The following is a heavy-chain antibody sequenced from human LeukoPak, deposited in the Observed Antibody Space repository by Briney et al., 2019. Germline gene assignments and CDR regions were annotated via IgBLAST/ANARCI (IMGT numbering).Heavy chain of an antibody. Sequence: PGGSLRLSCAASGFTFTDYYMTWIRQAPGKGLEWISYISTSQSTIYYADSVKGRFTISRDNSKNTLFLQMNSLRAEDTAVFYCAKGGYCSGGDCYEYYYYYMDVWGKGTTVTVSS. CDR3: AKGGYCSGGDCYEYYYYYMDV. CDR2: ISTSQSTI. V-gene: IGHV3-11*01. CDR1: GFTFTDYY. J-gene: IGHJ6*03. D-gene: IGHD2-15*01.